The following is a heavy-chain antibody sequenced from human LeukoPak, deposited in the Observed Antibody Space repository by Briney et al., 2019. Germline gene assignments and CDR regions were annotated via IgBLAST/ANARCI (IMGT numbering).Heavy chain of an antibody. CDR2: ICTSGST. CDR3: ARTDPAYYYYYMDV. J-gene: IGHJ6*03. CDR1: GGSISSSSYY. Sequence: SETQSLTCTVSGGSISSSSYYWSWIRQPAGKGLEWIGRICTSGSTNYNPSLKSRVTISVDTSKNQFSLKLSSVTAADTAVYYCARTDPAYYYYYMDVWGKGTTVTVSS. D-gene: IGHD2-2*01. V-gene: IGHV4-61*02.